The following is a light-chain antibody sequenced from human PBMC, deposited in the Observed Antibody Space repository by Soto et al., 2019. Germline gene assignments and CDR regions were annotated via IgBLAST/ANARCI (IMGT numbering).Light chain of an antibody. Sequence: QSVLTQPPSASGSPGQSVTISCAGTSSDVGGFDYVSWYQQHPTKAPKLLIYEVIKRPSGVPDRFSGSKSGNTASLTVSGLQADDEADYYCSSYAGSNGVLFGGGTQLTVL. CDR1: SSDVGGFDY. CDR3: SSYAGSNGVL. CDR2: EVI. V-gene: IGLV2-8*01. J-gene: IGLJ3*02.